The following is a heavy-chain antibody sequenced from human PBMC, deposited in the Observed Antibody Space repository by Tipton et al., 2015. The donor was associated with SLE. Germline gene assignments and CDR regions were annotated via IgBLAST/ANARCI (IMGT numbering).Heavy chain of an antibody. D-gene: IGHD3-22*01. CDR2: INYSGST. CDR1: GGSIGSHY. J-gene: IGHJ3*02. CDR3: ARASRIGDI. V-gene: IGHV4-59*11. Sequence: TLSLTCTVSGGSIGSHYWSWIRQSPGKGLEWIGYINYSGSTSYSPSLESRVTISVDTSKDQFSLRLSSVTAADTAVYYCARASRIGDIWGQGTMVTVSS.